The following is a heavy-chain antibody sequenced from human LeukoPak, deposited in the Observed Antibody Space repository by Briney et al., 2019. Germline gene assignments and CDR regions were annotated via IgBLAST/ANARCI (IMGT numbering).Heavy chain of an antibody. D-gene: IGHD6-13*01. V-gene: IGHV1-69*05. CDR3: ARDSVNLGIAAAGNDY. Sequence: SVKVSCKASGSTFSSYAISLVRQAPGQGLEWMGGIIPIFGTANYAQKFQGRVTITTDESTSTAYMELSSLRSEDTAVYYCARDSVNLGIAAAGNDYWGQGTLVTVSS. J-gene: IGHJ4*02. CDR1: GSTFSSYA. CDR2: IIPIFGTA.